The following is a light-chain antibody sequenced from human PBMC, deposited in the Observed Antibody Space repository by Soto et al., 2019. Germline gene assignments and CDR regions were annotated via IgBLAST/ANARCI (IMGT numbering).Light chain of an antibody. CDR2: AAS. CDR3: QKYNSARWT. CDR1: QGISNY. Sequence: DIQMTQSPSSLSASVGDRVTITCRASQGISNYLAWYQQKPGKVPKLLIYAASTLQSGVPSRFSGSGSGTDCTLTISSLKPEDVATYYCQKYNSARWTFGQGTKVEIK. J-gene: IGKJ1*01. V-gene: IGKV1-27*01.